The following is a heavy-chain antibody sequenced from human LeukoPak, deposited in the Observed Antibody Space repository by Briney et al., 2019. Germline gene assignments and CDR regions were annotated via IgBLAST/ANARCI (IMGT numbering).Heavy chain of an antibody. J-gene: IGHJ6*03. CDR2: AYHNGTA. D-gene: IGHD2-21*02. Sequence: KASETLSLTCTVSGGPTRGYFCSWIRQPPGKGLEWVGNAYHNGTANYNVSLKSRVSISVDMSKNQISLKLSSVTAADTATYYCARDKKVLHYTDASHFYSYYYMDVWGKGTTVTVSS. CDR3: ARDKKVLHYTDASHFYSYYYMDV. V-gene: IGHV4-59*01. CDR1: GGPTRGYF.